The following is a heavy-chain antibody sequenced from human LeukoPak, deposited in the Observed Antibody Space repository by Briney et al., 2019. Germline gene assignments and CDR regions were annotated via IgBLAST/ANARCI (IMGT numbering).Heavy chain of an antibody. D-gene: IGHD2-15*01. V-gene: IGHV4-59*08. J-gene: IGHJ4*02. CDR3: ARHPFATPFDY. Sequence: SETLSLTCTVSGDSVSGVYWSWIRQPPGKGLEWVGYVYYSGDTNYNPSLKSRVTMSLDTSKNQVSLRLSSVTAADTAVYYCARHPFATPFDYWGRGTLLTVSS. CDR2: VYYSGDT. CDR1: GDSVSGVY.